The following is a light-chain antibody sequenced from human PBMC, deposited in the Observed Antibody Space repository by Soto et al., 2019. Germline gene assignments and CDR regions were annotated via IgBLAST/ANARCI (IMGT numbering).Light chain of an antibody. CDR3: NSYTSSSTLV. Sequence: QSVLTQPASVSGSPGQSITISCTGTSSDVGGYNYVSWYQHHPGKAPKLMIYAVSERPSGVSNRFSGSKSGNTASLTISGLQAEDEAAYYCNSYTSSSTLVFGTGTKVTVL. J-gene: IGLJ1*01. CDR1: SSDVGGYNY. V-gene: IGLV2-14*03. CDR2: AVS.